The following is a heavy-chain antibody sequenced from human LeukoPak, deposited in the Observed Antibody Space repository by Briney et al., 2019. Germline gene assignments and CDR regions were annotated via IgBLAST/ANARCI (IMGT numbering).Heavy chain of an antibody. CDR2: IIPIFGTA. CDR1: GGTFSSYA. D-gene: IGHD2-2*02. CDR3: ANYCSSTSCYTN. J-gene: IGHJ4*02. Sequence: SVKVSCKASGGTFSSYAISWVRQAPGQGLEWMGGIIPIFGTANYAQKFQGRVTITTDESTSTAYMELSSLRSEDTAVYYCANYCSSTSCYTNWGQGTLVTVSS. V-gene: IGHV1-69*05.